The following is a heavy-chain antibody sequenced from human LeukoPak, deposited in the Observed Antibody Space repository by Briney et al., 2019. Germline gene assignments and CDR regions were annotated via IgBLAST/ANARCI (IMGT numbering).Heavy chain of an antibody. Sequence: GGSLRLSCAASGFIFSSYAMSWVRQAPGKGLEWVSAISGSGGSTYYADSVKGRFTISRDNSKNTLYLQMNSLRAEDTAVYYCARGGRRGDGYSPWGQGTLVTVSS. J-gene: IGHJ5*02. CDR1: GFIFSSYA. CDR2: ISGSGGST. CDR3: ARGGRRGDGYSP. V-gene: IGHV3-23*01. D-gene: IGHD5-24*01.